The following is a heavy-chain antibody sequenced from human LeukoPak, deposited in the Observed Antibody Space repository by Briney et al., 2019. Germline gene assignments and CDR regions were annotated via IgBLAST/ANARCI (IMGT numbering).Heavy chain of an antibody. J-gene: IGHJ1*01. CDR3: AKAPRRYSSSLAAEYFQH. CDR2: ISTRGGST. V-gene: IGHV3-23*01. Sequence: GGSLRLSCAASGFTFSSYAMSWVRQAPGKGLVWVSGISTRGGSTYYADSVKGRFTISRDNSKNTLYLQMNSLRAEDTAVYYCAKAPRRYSSSLAAEYFQHWGQGTLVTVSS. D-gene: IGHD6-6*01. CDR1: GFTFSSYA.